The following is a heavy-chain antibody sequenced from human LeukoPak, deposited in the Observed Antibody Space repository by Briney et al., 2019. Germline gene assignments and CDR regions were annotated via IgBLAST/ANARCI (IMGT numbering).Heavy chain of an antibody. CDR2: IYPGDSDT. CDR3: ARHVGVAAAGLADYYYYGMDV. D-gene: IGHD6-13*01. Sequence: GESLQISCKGSGYSFTSYWIGWVRQMPGKGLEWMGIIYPGDSDTRYSPSFQGQVTISADKSISTAYLQWSSLKASDTAMYYCARHVGVAAAGLADYYYYGMDVWGQGTTVTVSS. V-gene: IGHV5-51*01. CDR1: GYSFTSYW. J-gene: IGHJ6*02.